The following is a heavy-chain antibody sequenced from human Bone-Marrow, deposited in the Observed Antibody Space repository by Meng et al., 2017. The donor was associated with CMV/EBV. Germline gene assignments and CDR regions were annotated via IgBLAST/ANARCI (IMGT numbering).Heavy chain of an antibody. D-gene: IGHD6-6*01. CDR2: ISAYNGNT. Sequence: ASVKVSCKASGYTFTSYGISWARQAPGQGLEWMGWISAYNGNTNYAQELQGRVTMTTDTSTSTAYMELRSLRSDDTAVYYCARGRTPSSIVAPEPFDYWGQGTLVTVSS. J-gene: IGHJ4*02. CDR3: ARGRTPSSIVAPEPFDY. V-gene: IGHV1-18*01. CDR1: GYTFTSYG.